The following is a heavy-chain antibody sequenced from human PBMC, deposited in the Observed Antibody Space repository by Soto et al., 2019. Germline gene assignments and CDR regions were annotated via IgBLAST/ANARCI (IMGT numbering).Heavy chain of an antibody. CDR3: ARGGGYYDSSGQSHFLRTDS. D-gene: IGHD3-22*01. CDR2: MNPNSGNT. J-gene: IGHJ4*02. V-gene: IGHV1-8*01. CDR1: GYAFTSYD. Sequence: QVQLVQSGAEVKKPGASVKVSCEASGYAFTSYDINWVRQAPGQGLEWMGWMNPNSGNTGYAQKFQGRVTMARLTSITTAYMELSSLTSEDTAVYYCARGGGYYDSSGQSHFLRTDSWGQGTLVTVSS.